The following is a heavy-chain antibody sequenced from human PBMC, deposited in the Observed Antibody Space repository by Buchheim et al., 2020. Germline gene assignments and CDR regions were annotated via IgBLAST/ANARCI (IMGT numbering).Heavy chain of an antibody. D-gene: IGHD4-23*01. CDR3: ARVPSRDYGGNRGGLQP. CDR2: INPSGGST. Sequence: QMQLVQSGAEVKKPGASVKVSCKASGYTFTSYYMHWVRQAPGQGLEWMGIINPSGGSTSYAQKFQGRVTMTRDTSTSTVYMELSSLRSEDTAVYYCARVPSRDYGGNRGGLQPWGQGTL. J-gene: IGHJ4*02. CDR1: GYTFTSYY. V-gene: IGHV1-46*01.